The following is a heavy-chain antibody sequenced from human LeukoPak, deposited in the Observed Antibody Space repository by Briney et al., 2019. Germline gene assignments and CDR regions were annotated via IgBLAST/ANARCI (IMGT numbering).Heavy chain of an antibody. CDR2: IYDSGTT. V-gene: IGHV4-4*07. D-gene: IGHD6-6*01. CDR3: ARGWSSSSYFNF. J-gene: IGHJ4*02. CDR1: GASVSRYY. Sequence: TSETLSLTCTVSGASVSRYYWNWIRQPAGKGLEWIGRIYDSGTTNSNPSLKSRVAMSVDTSRNQFSLQLFSLTAADTAVYYCARGWSSSSYFNFWGQGILVTVSS.